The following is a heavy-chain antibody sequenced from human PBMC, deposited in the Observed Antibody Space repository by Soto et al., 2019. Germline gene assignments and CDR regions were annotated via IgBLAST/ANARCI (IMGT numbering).Heavy chain of an antibody. Sequence: QVQLVQSGAEVKKPGASVKVSCKASGYSFTSYDINWVRQVTGQALEWMGWMKPNSGNTGYAQKCQCRVTMSRNTSISTAYMELTSLRSEDTAVYSCARDKAGYFYLWGRGTLVTVSS. CDR1: GYSFTSYD. CDR3: ARDKAGYFYL. J-gene: IGHJ2*01. CDR2: MKPNSGNT. V-gene: IGHV1-8*01.